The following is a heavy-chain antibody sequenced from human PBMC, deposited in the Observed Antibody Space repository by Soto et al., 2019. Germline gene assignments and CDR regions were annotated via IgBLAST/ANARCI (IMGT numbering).Heavy chain of an antibody. J-gene: IGHJ3*02. D-gene: IGHD6-6*01. CDR1: GFSLSTSGVG. CDR2: IYWSGDE. V-gene: IGHV2-5*01. CDR3: ARGLATLPVCAFDI. Sequence: QGTLKESGPTLVKPTQTLTLTCSFSGFSLSTSGVGVGWIRQSPGKALAWLALIYWSGDEHYRPSLKSRLSISTDTSKNNGSLIMTDLDPVDTAAYYCARGLATLPVCAFDIWGKWTMVTVSS.